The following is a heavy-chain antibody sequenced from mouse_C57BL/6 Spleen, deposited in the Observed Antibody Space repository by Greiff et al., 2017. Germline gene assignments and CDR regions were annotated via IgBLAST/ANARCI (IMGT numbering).Heavy chain of an antibody. D-gene: IGHD3-2*02. CDR2: INPGSGGT. Sequence: QVQLQQSGAELVRPGTSVKVSCKASGYAFTNYLIEWVKQRPGQGLEWIGVINPGSGGTNYNEKLKGKATLTADKSSSTAYMQLSSLTSEDSAVYFGARGQLRLQGDVDYGGRGTTLTGSS. CDR1: GYAFTNYL. CDR3: ARGQLRLQGDVDY. J-gene: IGHJ2*01. V-gene: IGHV1-54*01.